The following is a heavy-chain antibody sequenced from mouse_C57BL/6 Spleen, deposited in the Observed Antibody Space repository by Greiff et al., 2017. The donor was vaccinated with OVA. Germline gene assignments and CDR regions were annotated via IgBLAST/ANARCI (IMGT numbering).Heavy chain of an antibody. V-gene: IGHV1-4*01. CDR1: GYTFTSYT. D-gene: IGHD1-1*01. Sequence: QVQLQQSGAELARPGASVRMSCKASGYTFTSYTMHWVKQRPGQGLEWIGYINPSSGYTKYNQKFKDKATLTADKSSSTAYMQLSSLTSEDSAVYYCARFYGSSYYAMDYWGQGTSVTVSS. J-gene: IGHJ4*01. CDR3: ARFYGSSYYAMDY. CDR2: INPSSGYT.